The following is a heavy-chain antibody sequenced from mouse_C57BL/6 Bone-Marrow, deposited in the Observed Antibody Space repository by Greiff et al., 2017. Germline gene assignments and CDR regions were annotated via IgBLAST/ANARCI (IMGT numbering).Heavy chain of an antibody. CDR1: GYTFTSYW. CDR3: ALYYSNPYAMDY. Sequence: QVQLQQPGAELVKPGASVKVSCKASGYTFTSYWMHWVKQRPGQGLEWIGRIHPSDSDTNYNQKFKGKATLTVDKSSSTAYMQLSSLTSEDSAVYYCALYYSNPYAMDYWGQGTSVTGSS. D-gene: IGHD2-5*01. CDR2: IHPSDSDT. V-gene: IGHV1-74*01. J-gene: IGHJ4*01.